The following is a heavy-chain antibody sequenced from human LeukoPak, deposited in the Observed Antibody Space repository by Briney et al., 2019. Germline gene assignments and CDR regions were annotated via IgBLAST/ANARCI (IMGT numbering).Heavy chain of an antibody. V-gene: IGHV1-69*13. Sequence: GASVKVSCKASGYTFTGYYMHWVRQAPGQGLEWMGGIIPIFGTANDAQKFQGRVTITADESTSTAYMELSSLRSEDTAVYYCARAPRPPYYDFWSGYYPSWFDPWGQGTLVTVSS. D-gene: IGHD3-3*01. CDR3: ARAPRPPYYDFWSGYYPSWFDP. CDR1: GYTFTGYY. J-gene: IGHJ5*02. CDR2: IIPIFGTA.